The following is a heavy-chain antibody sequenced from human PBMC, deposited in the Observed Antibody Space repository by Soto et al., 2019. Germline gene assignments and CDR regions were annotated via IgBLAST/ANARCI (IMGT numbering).Heavy chain of an antibody. J-gene: IGHJ6*02. D-gene: IGHD1-26*01. V-gene: IGHV3-23*01. CDR2: ISGSGGST. CDR1: GFTFSSYA. CDR3: ATNPFFYSGSSYYYYYYGMDV. Sequence: GGSLRLSCAASGFTFSSYAMSWVRQAPGKGLEWVSAISGSGGSTYYADSVKGRFTISRDNSKNTLYLQMNSLRAEDTAVYYCATNPFFYSGSSYYYYYYGMDVWGQGTTVTVSS.